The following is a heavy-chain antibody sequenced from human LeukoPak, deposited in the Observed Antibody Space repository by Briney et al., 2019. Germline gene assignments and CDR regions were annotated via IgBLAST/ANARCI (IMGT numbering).Heavy chain of an antibody. Sequence: PGGSLRLSCAASGFTFSSYSMIWIRQAPGKGLEWVASICSSSSYIYYADPVKGRFTISKDNAKNSPYLQMSSLRADDTAVYYCASDPPLDPTKMATIRYFAYGGQGPLVPVPS. CDR2: ICSSSSYI. V-gene: IGHV3-21*01. CDR3: ASDPPLDPTKMATIRYFAY. D-gene: IGHD5-24*01. CDR1: GFTFSSYS. J-gene: IGHJ4*02.